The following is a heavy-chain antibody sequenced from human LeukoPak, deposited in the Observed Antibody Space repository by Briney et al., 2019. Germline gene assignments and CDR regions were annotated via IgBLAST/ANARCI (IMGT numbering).Heavy chain of an antibody. D-gene: IGHD3-22*01. CDR2: ISSGGHI. CDR1: GFTFSSYG. CDR3: ARDQDGGKYYYESSGYSH. Sequence: PGESLRLSCAASGFTFSSYGLNWVRQAPGKGLEWVSTISSGGHIYYEDSVKGRFTISRDNAKNSLYLQMNSRRAEETAVYYCARDQDGGKYYYESSGYSHWGQGILVTVSS. J-gene: IGHJ4*02. V-gene: IGHV3-21*01.